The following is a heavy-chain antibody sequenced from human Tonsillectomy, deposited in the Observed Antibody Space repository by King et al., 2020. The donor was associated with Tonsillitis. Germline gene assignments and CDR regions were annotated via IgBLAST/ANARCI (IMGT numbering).Heavy chain of an antibody. Sequence: VQLVESGGGVVQPGRSLRLSCAASGFIFGSYSMHWVRQAPGKGLEWVAVISSDGTNEHYADSVKGRFTISRDNSKNTLSLQMHSLRPEDTAVYYCASKNWGVWPLYNWFDPWGQGTLVTVSS. D-gene: IGHD7-27*01. J-gene: IGHJ5*02. CDR3: ASKNWGVWPLYNWFDP. V-gene: IGHV3-30*01. CDR1: GFIFGSYS. CDR2: ISSDGTNE.